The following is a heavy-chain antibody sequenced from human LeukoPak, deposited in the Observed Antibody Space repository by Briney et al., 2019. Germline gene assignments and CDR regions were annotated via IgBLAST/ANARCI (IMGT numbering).Heavy chain of an antibody. D-gene: IGHD3-22*01. Sequence: GASVKVSCKASGYTFTSYYMHCVRQAPGQGLEWMGIINPSGGSTSYAQKFQGRVTMTRDTSTSTVYMELSSMRSEDTAVYYCASLASGSSGYGFYGMDVWGQGTTVTVS. CDR1: GYTFTSYY. V-gene: IGHV1-46*01. J-gene: IGHJ6*02. CDR3: ASLASGSSGYGFYGMDV. CDR2: INPSGGST.